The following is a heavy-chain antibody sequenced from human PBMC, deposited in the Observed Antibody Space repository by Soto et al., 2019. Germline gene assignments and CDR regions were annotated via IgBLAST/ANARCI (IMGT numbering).Heavy chain of an antibody. J-gene: IGHJ4*02. Sequence: QVQLVQSGAEVTKPGSSVTVSCTASGDTFSRFTLSWVRQAPGQGLEWMGRIIPMLGMSNSALKFQGRVTFTADKSTNKVYMHLNSLRSDDTAVYYCATSYGSGSAHFDSWGQGTLGTVSS. D-gene: IGHD3-10*01. V-gene: IGHV1-69*02. CDR2: IIPMLGMS. CDR3: ATSYGSGSAHFDS. CDR1: GDTFSRFT.